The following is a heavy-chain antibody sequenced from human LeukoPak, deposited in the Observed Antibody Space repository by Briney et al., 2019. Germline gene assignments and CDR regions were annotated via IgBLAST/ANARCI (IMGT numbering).Heavy chain of an antibody. CDR3: ARVDENSSSSPAFDY. CDR1: GYTFTSYG. Sequence: ASEKVSCKASGYTFTSYGSIWMRQAPRPGLEWMGWIRAYNGNKNEAQKLQGRVTMTTDTSTSTAYMELRSLRSDDTAVYYWARVDENSSSSPAFDYWGQGTLVTVSS. CDR2: IRAYNGNK. J-gene: IGHJ4*02. V-gene: IGHV1-18*01. D-gene: IGHD6-6*01.